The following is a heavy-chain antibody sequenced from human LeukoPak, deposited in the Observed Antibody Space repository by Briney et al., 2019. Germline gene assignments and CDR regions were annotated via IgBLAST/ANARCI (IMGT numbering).Heavy chain of an antibody. CDR3: ARDRGTMVRGGSGIDY. V-gene: IGHV1-46*01. J-gene: IGHJ4*02. CDR1: GYTFTSYY. CDR2: INPSGGST. Sequence: GASVKVSCKASGYTFTSYYMHWVRQAPGQGLERMGIINPSGGSTSYAQKFQGRVTMTRDTSTSTVYMELSSLRSEDTAVYYCARDRGTMVRGGSGIDYWGQGTLVTVSS. D-gene: IGHD3-10*01.